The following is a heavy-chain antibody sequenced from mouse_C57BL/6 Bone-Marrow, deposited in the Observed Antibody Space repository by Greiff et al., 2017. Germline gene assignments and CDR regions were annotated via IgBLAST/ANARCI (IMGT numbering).Heavy chain of an antibody. Sequence: QVQLQQPGAELVMPGASVKLSCKASGYTFTSYWMHWVKQRPGQGLEWIGEIDPSDSYTNYNQKFKGKSTLTVDKSSSTAYMQLSNLTSEDSAVYYCSRSDYYGTPYYFDYWGQGTTLTVSS. CDR3: SRSDYYGTPYYFDY. D-gene: IGHD1-1*01. J-gene: IGHJ2*01. CDR1: GYTFTSYW. V-gene: IGHV1-69*01. CDR2: IDPSDSYT.